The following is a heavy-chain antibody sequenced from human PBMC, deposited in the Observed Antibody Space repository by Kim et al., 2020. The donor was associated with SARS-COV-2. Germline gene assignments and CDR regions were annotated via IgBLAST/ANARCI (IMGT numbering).Heavy chain of an antibody. V-gene: IGHV3-15*01. Sequence: GGSLRLSCAASGFTFSNAWMSWVRQAPGKGLEWVGRIKSKTDGGTTDYAAPVKGRFTISRDDSKNTLYLQMNSLKTEDTAVYYCTRDSSSWPLGNYGMDVWGQGTTVTVSS. D-gene: IGHD6-13*01. CDR2: IKSKTDGGTT. J-gene: IGHJ6*02. CDR1: GFTFSNAW. CDR3: TRDSSSWPLGNYGMDV.